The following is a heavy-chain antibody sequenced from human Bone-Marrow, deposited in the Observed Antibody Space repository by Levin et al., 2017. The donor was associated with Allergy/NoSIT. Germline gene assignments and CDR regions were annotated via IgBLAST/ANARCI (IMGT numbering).Heavy chain of an antibody. CDR1: GFTVSSNY. D-gene: IGHD2-15*01. Sequence: HPGGSLRLSCAASGFTVSSNYMSWVRQAPGKGLEWVSVIYSGGSTYYADSVKGRFTISRDNSKNTLYLQMNSLRAEDTAVYYCASTQDPIVVVVAATADAFDIWGQGTMVTVSS. CDR3: ASTQDPIVVVVAATADAFDI. V-gene: IGHV3-53*01. J-gene: IGHJ3*02. CDR2: IYSGGST.